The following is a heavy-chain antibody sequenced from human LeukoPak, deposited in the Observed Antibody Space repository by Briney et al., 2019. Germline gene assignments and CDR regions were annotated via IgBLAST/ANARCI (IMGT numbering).Heavy chain of an antibody. Sequence: QAGGSLRLSCAAPGFSLSDHYIDWVRQAPGKGLEGVGRTRDKAHSYTTEYAASVKGRFTISRDDSRHSLFLQMNSLRTEDTAVYYCARAREFGGRYNFDSWGQGTLVTVSS. CDR2: TRDKAHSYTT. D-gene: IGHD1-26*01. CDR3: ARAREFGGRYNFDS. J-gene: IGHJ4*02. V-gene: IGHV3-72*01. CDR1: GFSLSDHY.